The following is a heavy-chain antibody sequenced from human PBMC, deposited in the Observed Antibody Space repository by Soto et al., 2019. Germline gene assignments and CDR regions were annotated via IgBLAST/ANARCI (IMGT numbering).Heavy chain of an antibody. CDR3: VRLPPRGRGGYYCYGMDV. D-gene: IGHD3-10*01. V-gene: IGHV5-10-1*01. CDR2: IDPSDSYT. J-gene: IGHJ6*02. CDR1: GYSFTSYW. Sequence: EVQLVQSGAEVKKPGESLRISCKGSGYSFTSYWIIWVRQMPGKGLEWMGRIDPSDSYTNYSPSFQGHVTISADKSISTAYLQWSRLKASDTAMYYCVRLPPRGRGGYYCYGMDVWGQGTTVTVSS.